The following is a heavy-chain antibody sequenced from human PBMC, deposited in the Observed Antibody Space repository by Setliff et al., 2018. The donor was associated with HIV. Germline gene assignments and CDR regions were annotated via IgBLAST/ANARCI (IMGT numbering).Heavy chain of an antibody. Sequence: ASVKVSCKPSGYSFTNHYMHWVRQAPGQGLEWMGVINPTGGSTRNTQKFQGRVAMTRDTSTSTVYMEQSSLRSEDTAVYYCASAGAWQRNALDIWGQGTMVTVSS. V-gene: IGHV1-46*01. CDR3: ASAGAWQRNALDI. D-gene: IGHD5-12*01. J-gene: IGHJ3*02. CDR1: GYSFTNHY. CDR2: INPTGGST.